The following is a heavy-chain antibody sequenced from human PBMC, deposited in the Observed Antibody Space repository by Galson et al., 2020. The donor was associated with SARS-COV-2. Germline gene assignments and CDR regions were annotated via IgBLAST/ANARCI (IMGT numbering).Heavy chain of an antibody. V-gene: IGHV4-34*01. CDR1: GGSLTGYH. D-gene: IGHD3-22*01. CDR2: ISHSGST. Sequence: SETLSLTCAVYGGSLTGYHWSWIRQPPGKGLEWIGEISHSGSTNYNTSLKSRVTISVDTSKKQLSLKLTSVTAADTAVYYCARGRDSSGYYFRARYFDYWGQGALVTVSS. J-gene: IGHJ4*02. CDR3: ARGRDSSGYYFRARYFDY.